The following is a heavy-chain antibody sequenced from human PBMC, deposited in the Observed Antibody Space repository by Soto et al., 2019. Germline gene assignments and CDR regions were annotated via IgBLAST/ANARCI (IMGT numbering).Heavy chain of an antibody. V-gene: IGHV4-59*01. D-gene: IGHD2-2*01. CDR1: GGSISSYY. J-gene: IGHJ6*03. CDR2: IYYSGST. CDR3: ARGGDIVVVPAALSMDDYYYYMDV. Sequence: SETLSLTCTVSGGSISSYYWSWIRQPPGKGLEWIGYIYYSGSTNYNPSLKSRVTISVDTSKNQFSLKLSSVTAADTAVYYCARGGDIVVVPAALSMDDYYYYMDVWGKGTTVTDSS.